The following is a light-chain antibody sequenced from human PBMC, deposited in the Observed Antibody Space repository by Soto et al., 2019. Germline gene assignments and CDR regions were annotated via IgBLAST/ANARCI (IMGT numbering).Light chain of an antibody. Sequence: QSVLTQPPSASGTPGQRVTISCSGSSSNIGSNYVFWYQQLPGPAPKLLIYTNNQRPSGVPDRFSGSKSGTSASLGISGLRSEDEADYYCAAWDDSLSAWVFGGGTKVTVL. CDR3: AAWDDSLSAWV. CDR2: TNN. CDR1: SSNIGSNY. V-gene: IGLV1-47*02. J-gene: IGLJ3*02.